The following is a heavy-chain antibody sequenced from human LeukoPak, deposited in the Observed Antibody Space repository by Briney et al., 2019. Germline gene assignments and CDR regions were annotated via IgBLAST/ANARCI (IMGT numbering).Heavy chain of an antibody. CDR1: GFTFSNYW. Sequence: GGSLRLSCAASGFTFSNYWMTWVRQVPGKGLEWVASIKEDGSDRYNADSVKGRFTISRDNAKNSLSLQMSSLRAEDTAVYYCASTLTFDNWGLGILVTVSS. CDR3: ASTLTFDN. V-gene: IGHV3-7*01. J-gene: IGHJ3*02. CDR2: IKEDGSDR.